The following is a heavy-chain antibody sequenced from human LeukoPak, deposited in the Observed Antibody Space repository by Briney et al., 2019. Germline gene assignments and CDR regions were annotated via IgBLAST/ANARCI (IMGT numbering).Heavy chain of an antibody. D-gene: IGHD3-10*01. CDR2: IYYSGST. CDR1: GGSISDSY. J-gene: IGHJ4*02. Sequence: SETLSLTCTVSGGSISDSYWSWIRQPPGRGLEWIGHIYYSGSTSYNPSLRSRVSISQDTSKNQFSLKLSSVTAADTAVYYCARAGAFDYWGQGTLVTVSS. CDR3: ARAGAFDY. V-gene: IGHV4-59*01.